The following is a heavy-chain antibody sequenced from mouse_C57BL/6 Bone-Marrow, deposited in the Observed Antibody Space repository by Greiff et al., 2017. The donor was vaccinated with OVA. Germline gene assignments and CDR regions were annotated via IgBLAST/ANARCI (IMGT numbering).Heavy chain of an antibody. D-gene: IGHD1-1*01. CDR3: ARKGDYYGSPFAY. V-gene: IGHV2-9-1*01. J-gene: IGHJ3*01. CDR1: GFSLTSYA. CDR2: IWPGGGT. Sequence: VKLVESGPGLVAPSQSLSITCTVSGFSLTSYAISWVRQPPGKGLEWLGVIWPGGGTNYNSALKSRLSISKDNSKSQVFLKMNSLQTDDTARYYCARKGDYYGSPFAYWGQGTLVTVSA.